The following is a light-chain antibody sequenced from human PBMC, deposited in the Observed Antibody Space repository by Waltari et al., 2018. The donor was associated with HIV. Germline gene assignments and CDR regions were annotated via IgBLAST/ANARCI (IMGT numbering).Light chain of an antibody. V-gene: IGLV2-8*01. CDR3: SSYRGDSRVL. CDR2: EVK. CDR1: NFDLGGFNY. J-gene: IGLJ2*01. Sequence: QSALTQPPSASGSPGQSVTISCTGTNFDLGGFNYVSWYQKHPDKAPRLIIFEVKKSPSGVPDRFAGSISGNTASLTVSGLQAEDEADYFCSSYRGDSRVLFGGGTKLTVL.